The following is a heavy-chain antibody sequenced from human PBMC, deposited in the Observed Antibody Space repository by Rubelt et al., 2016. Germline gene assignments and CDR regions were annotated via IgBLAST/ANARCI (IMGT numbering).Heavy chain of an antibody. CDR1: GFTLSSHS. Sequence: EVQPVESGGGLAQPGGSLRLSCAVSGFTLSSHSMNWVRQAPGKGLEWVSAISGSATGTYYSDSVKGRFTISRDNSKNTLYMQMNSLRAEDTAVYYCAKDSSGWYIDYWGQGTLVTVSS. J-gene: IGHJ4*02. CDR3: AKDSSGWYIDY. D-gene: IGHD6-19*01. CDR2: ISGSATGT. V-gene: IGHV3-23*04.